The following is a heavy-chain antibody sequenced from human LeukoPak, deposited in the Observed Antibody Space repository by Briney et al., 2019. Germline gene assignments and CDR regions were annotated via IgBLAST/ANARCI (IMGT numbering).Heavy chain of an antibody. CDR1: GLTFHYYA. D-gene: IGHD1-26*01. Sequence: GGSLRLSCAPSGLTFHYYAMTWVRETPGKGLEWVSGISGSGDDTYYADSVKGRFTISRDNSNSTLYLQMNSLRAEDTAVYYCAKDRWAQPVGYFDGWGQGTLVTVSS. CDR2: ISGSGDDT. V-gene: IGHV3-23*01. J-gene: IGHJ4*02. CDR3: AKDRWAQPVGYFDG.